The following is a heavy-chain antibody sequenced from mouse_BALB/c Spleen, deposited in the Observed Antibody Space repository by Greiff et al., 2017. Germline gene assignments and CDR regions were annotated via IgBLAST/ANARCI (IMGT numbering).Heavy chain of an antibody. Sequence: VKDRFTISRDDSQSMLYLQMNNLKTEDTAMYYCVRQVGFDYWGQGTTLTVSS. J-gene: IGHJ2*01. V-gene: IGHV10S3*01. CDR3: VRQVGFDY.